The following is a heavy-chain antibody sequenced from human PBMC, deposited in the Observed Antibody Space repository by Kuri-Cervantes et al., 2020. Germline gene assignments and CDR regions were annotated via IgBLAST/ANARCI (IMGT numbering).Heavy chain of an antibody. V-gene: IGHV3-9*01. CDR2: ISWNSGSI. J-gene: IGHJ4*02. D-gene: IGHD5-18*01. Sequence: SLKISCAASGFTFDEYAMHWVRQAPGKGLEWVSGISWNSGSIGYADSVKGRITISRDNAKNSLYLEMNSLRAGDTAVYYCARARGYTYDYWGQGTLVTVSS. CDR1: GFTFDEYA. CDR3: ARARGYTYDY.